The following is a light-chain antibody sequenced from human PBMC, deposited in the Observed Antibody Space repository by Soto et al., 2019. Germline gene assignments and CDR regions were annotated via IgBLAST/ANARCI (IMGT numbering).Light chain of an antibody. J-gene: IGKJ4*01. CDR2: AAS. CDR3: QQYGSSPLT. Sequence: EIVLTQSPGTLSLSPGERATLSCGASQSVNSNSLAWYQQTPGQSPRLLFYAASNRASNVPDRFSASESGTDFTLTISRLEPEDFAVYHCQQYGSSPLTFGGGTKVEIK. CDR1: QSVNSNS. V-gene: IGKV3-20*01.